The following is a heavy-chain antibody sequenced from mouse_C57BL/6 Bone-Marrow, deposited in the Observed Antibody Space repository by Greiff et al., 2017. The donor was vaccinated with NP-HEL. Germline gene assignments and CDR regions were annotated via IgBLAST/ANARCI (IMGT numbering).Heavy chain of an antibody. J-gene: IGHJ1*03. V-gene: IGHV1-54*01. D-gene: IGHD2-12*01. CDR3: ARRVGLYYWYFDV. Sequence: QVQLKQSGAELVRPGTSVKVSCKASGYAFTNYLIEWVKQRPGQGLEWIGVINPGSGGTNYNEKFKGKATLTADKSSSTAYMQLSSLTSEDSAVYFCARRVGLYYWYFDVWGTGTTVTVSS. CDR2: INPGSGGT. CDR1: GYAFTNYL.